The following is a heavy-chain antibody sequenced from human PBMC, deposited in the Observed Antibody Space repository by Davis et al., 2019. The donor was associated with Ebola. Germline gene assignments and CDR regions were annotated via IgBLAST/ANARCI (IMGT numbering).Heavy chain of an antibody. CDR2: INPNSGGT. CDR3: AASLIVVVAALDY. J-gene: IGHJ4*02. CDR1: GYTFTGYY. Sequence: ASVKVSCKASGYTFTGYYIHWVRQAPGQGLGWMGRINPNSGGTNYAQKFQGRVTMTRDTSISTAYMELSRLRSDDTAVYYCAASLIVVVAALDYWGQGTLVTVSS. D-gene: IGHD2-15*01. V-gene: IGHV1-2*06.